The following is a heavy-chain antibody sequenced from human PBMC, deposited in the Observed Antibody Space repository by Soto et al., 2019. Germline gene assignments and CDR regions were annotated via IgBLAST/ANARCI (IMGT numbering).Heavy chain of an antibody. J-gene: IGHJ3*02. Sequence: WXSVKVACKASGYPFTSYGIIWVRQAPGQGLEWMGGIIPIFGTANYAQKFQGRVTITADESTSTAYMELSSLRSEDTAVYYCARDTEKVIVGATVAFDICGQGTMVTVSS. CDR1: GYPFTSYG. V-gene: IGHV1-69*13. D-gene: IGHD1-26*01. CDR3: ARDTEKVIVGATVAFDI. CDR2: IIPIFGTA.